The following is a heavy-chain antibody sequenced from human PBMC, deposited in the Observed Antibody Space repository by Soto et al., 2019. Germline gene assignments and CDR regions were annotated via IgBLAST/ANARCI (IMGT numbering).Heavy chain of an antibody. V-gene: IGHV1-8*01. J-gene: IGHJ5*02. CDR1: GYTFTSYD. CDR3: ARGRYYYDSRWFDP. CDR2: MNPNSGNT. D-gene: IGHD3-22*01. Sequence: QVQLVQSGAEVKKPGASVKVSCKASGYTFTSYDINWVRQATGQGLEWMGWMNPNSGNTGYAQKFQGRVTMTRNTSISTPYMELSSLRSEDTAVYYCARGRYYYDSRWFDPWGQGTLVTVSS.